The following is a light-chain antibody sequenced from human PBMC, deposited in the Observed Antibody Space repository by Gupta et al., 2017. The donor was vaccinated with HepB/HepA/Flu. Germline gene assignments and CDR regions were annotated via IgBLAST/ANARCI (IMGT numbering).Light chain of an antibody. CDR3: QHYNNWPPWT. V-gene: IGKV3-15*01. CDR2: GAS. CDR1: QSVSSN. J-gene: IGKJ1*01. Sequence: ASQSVSSNLAWYQHKPGQAPRLLIYGASTRATGIPARFSGSGSGTEFTLTISSLQSEDFAVYYCQHYNNWPPWTFGQGTKVEIK.